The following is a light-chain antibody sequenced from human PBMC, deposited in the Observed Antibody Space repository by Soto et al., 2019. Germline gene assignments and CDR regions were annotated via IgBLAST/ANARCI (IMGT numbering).Light chain of an antibody. J-gene: IGLJ1*01. V-gene: IGLV2-14*01. CDR1: SSDIGGYNY. CDR3: SSYAGRRILDV. Sequence: QSALTQPASVSGSPGQSITISCTGTSSDIGGYNYVSWYQQHPGKAPKLMIYEVNSRPSGVSNRFSGSKSGNTASLTISGLQAEDEAEYFCSSYAGRRILDVFGTGTKVTVL. CDR2: EVN.